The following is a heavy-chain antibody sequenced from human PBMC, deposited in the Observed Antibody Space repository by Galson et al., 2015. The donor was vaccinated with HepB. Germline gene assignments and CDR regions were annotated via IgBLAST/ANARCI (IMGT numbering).Heavy chain of an antibody. J-gene: IGHJ4*02. CDR2: IIPIFGTA. V-gene: IGHV1-69*13. D-gene: IGHD2-15*01. Sequence: SVKVSCKASGGTFSSYAISWVRQAPGQGLEWMGGIIPIFGTANYAQKFQGRVTITADESTSTAYMELSSLRSEDTAVYYCATFESSGGSCPDYWGQGTLVTVSS. CDR1: GGTFSSYA. CDR3: ATFESSGGSCPDY.